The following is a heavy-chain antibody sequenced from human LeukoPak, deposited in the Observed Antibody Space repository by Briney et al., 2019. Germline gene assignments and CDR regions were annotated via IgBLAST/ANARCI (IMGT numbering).Heavy chain of an antibody. J-gene: IGHJ4*02. CDR1: GYTFTTYG. Sequence: ASMKVSCKASGYTFTTYGITWVRQAPGQGLEWMGWIAGYNGNTNYAQKFQGRVTMTTDTSTSTAYMELRSLRSDDTAIYYCARGPRSNEYWGQGTLVTVSS. CDR3: ARGPRSNEY. V-gene: IGHV1-18*01. CDR2: IAGYNGNT.